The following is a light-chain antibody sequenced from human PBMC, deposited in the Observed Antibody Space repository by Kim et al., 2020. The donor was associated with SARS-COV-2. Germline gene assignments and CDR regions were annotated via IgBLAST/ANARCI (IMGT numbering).Light chain of an antibody. CDR1: TGTVTTGHN. V-gene: IGLV7-46*01. CDR2: DIT. Sequence: PGGTLTFTCASSTGTVTTGHNPYWFQQKPGQVPRTLIYDITNKPSWTPARFSGSLLGDKAALTLSGAQPEDEGDYYCLLSYSGAWVFGGGTKVTVL. CDR3: LLSYSGAWV. J-gene: IGLJ3*02.